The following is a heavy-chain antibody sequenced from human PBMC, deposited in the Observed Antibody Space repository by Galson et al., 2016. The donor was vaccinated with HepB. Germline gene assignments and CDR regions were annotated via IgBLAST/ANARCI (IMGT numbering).Heavy chain of an antibody. CDR3: ARYTDAFHI. CDR2: IYDSGRA. Sequence: TLSLTCTVSGVSIPSGGYYCSWIRQHPGKGLEWIGYIYDSGRAYYNPSLKSRVTISADTANNQFSLKLSSLTAADTAVYFCARYTDAFHIWGQGTVVTVSS. CDR1: GVSIPSGGYY. J-gene: IGHJ3*02. V-gene: IGHV4-31*03.